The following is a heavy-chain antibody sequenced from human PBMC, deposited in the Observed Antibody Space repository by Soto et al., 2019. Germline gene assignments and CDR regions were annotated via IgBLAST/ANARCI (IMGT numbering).Heavy chain of an antibody. J-gene: IGHJ4*02. V-gene: IGHV3-13*01. Sequence: PGGSLRLSCAAFGFTFSSYDMHWVRQATGKGLEWVSAIGTAGDTYYPGSVKGRFTISRENAKNSLYLQMNSLRAGDTAVYYCARDIPAERDYYFDYWGQGTLVTVSS. CDR1: GFTFSSYD. CDR3: ARDIPAERDYYFDY. CDR2: IGTAGDT. D-gene: IGHD2-2*01.